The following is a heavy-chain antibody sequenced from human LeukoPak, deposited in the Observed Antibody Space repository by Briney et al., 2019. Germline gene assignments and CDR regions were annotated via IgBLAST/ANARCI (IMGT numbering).Heavy chain of an antibody. CDR3: AREPGFTVVTSWQVGDGDAFDI. V-gene: IGHV1-69*06. D-gene: IGHD2-21*02. Sequence: SVKVSCTASGGTFSSYAISWVRQAPGQGREWMGGIISIFGRANYAQKLQGRVTITADKSTSTAYMELSSLRSEDTAVYYCAREPGFTVVTSWQVGDGDAFDIWGQGTMVTVSS. J-gene: IGHJ3*02. CDR2: IISIFGRA. CDR1: GGTFSSYA.